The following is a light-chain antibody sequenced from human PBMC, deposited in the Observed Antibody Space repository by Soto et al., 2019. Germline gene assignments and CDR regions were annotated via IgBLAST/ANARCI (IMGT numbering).Light chain of an antibody. V-gene: IGKV1-8*01. CDR1: QGISSY. Sequence: AIRMTQSPSSLSASTGDRVTITCRASQGISSYLAWYQQKPGKAPKLLIYAASTLQSGVPPRFSGSGSGTDFTLTIDSLEPEDFAVYYCQQRSAWPWTFGQGTKVDIK. CDR2: AAS. CDR3: QQRSAWPWT. J-gene: IGKJ1*01.